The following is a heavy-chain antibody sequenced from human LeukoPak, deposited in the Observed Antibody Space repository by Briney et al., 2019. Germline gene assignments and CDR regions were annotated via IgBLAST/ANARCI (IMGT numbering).Heavy chain of an antibody. V-gene: IGHV4-38-2*02. CDR2: IYHSGST. Sequence: SETLSLTCTVSGYSISSGYYWGWIRQPPGKGLEWIGSIYHSGSTYYNPSLKSRVTISVDTSKNQFSLKLSSVTAADTAVYYCARVPFGVLNSSGWSQFDAFDIWGQGTMVTVSS. CDR1: GYSISSGYY. CDR3: ARVPFGVLNSSGWSQFDAFDI. D-gene: IGHD6-19*01. J-gene: IGHJ3*02.